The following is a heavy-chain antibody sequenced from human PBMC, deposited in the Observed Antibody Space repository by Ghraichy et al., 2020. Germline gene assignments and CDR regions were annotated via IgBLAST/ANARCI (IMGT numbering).Heavy chain of an antibody. V-gene: IGHV3-74*01. D-gene: IGHD5-24*01. CDR1: GFTFSSYW. CDR3: ARAPGRDEFDY. Sequence: GGSLRLSCAASGFTFSSYWMHWVRQAPGKGLVWVSRINNDGSSTNYADSVKGRFTISRDNAKNTLYLQMNSLRAEDTAVYYCARAPGRDEFDYWVQGTLVTVSS. CDR2: INNDGSST. J-gene: IGHJ4*02.